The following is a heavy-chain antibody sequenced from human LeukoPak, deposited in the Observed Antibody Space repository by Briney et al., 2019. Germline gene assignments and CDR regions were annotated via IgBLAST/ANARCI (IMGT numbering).Heavy chain of an antibody. D-gene: IGHD1-26*01. J-gene: IGHJ5*02. Sequence: ASEKVSCKASGYTFTSYGISWVRQAPGQGLEWMGWISAYNGNTNYAQKLQGRVTMTTDTSTSTAYMELRSLRSDDTAVYYCARSQGGSYEGEDWFDPWGQGTLVTVSS. CDR2: ISAYNGNT. V-gene: IGHV1-18*01. CDR1: GYTFTSYG. CDR3: ARSQGGSYEGEDWFDP.